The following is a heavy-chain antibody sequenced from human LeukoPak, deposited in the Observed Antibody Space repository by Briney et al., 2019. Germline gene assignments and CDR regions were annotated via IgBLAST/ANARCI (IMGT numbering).Heavy chain of an antibody. V-gene: IGHV3-7*03. J-gene: IGHJ4*02. Sequence: GGSLRLSCAASGFTFSSYWMSWVRQAPGKGLEWVANIKQDGSDKYYVDPVKGCFTISRDNAQNSLYLQMNNLRAEDTAVYYCARLPYCDRTSCFVFDFWGQGTLVTVSS. CDR2: IKQDGSDK. CDR1: GFTFSSYW. D-gene: IGHD2-2*01. CDR3: ARLPYCDRTSCFVFDF.